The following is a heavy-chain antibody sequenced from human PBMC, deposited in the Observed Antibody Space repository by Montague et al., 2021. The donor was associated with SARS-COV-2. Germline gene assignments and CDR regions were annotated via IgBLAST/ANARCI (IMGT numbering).Heavy chain of an antibody. CDR1: GGSISSGGYY. J-gene: IGHJ6*02. CDR2: IYYSGST. CDR3: ARAAPWSFSDILTGYYYYYGMDV. Sequence: TLSLTCTVSGGSISSGGYYWSWIPQHPGKGLEWIVYIYYSGSTYYNPSLKSRVTISVDTSKNQFSLKLSSVTAADTSVYYCARAAPWSFSDILTGYYYYYGMDVWGQGTTVTVSS. D-gene: IGHD3-9*01. V-gene: IGHV4-31*03.